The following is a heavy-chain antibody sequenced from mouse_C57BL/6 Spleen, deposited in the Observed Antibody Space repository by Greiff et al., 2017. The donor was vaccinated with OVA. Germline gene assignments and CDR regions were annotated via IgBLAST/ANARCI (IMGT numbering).Heavy chain of an antibody. CDR3: ARGDDRSYYAMDY. CDR2: FTMYSEAP. CDR1: YFAFMASA. V-gene: IGHV1-49*01. Sequence: LQQSGAELVRPGSSVKLSCKDSYFAFMASAMHWVKQRPGLGLEWIGSFTMYSEAPESGENFKGKATLTANTSSSTAYMELSSLTSEDSAVYYCARGDDRSYYAMDYWGQGTSVTVSS. J-gene: IGHJ4*01. D-gene: IGHD2-12*01.